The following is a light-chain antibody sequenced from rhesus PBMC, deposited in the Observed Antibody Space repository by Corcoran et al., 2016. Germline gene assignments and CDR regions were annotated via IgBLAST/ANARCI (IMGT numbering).Light chain of an antibody. J-gene: IGKJ4*01. Sequence: DIQMTQSPSSLSASVGDTVTITCRASQGISSYLNWFKQKPGKAPKLLIYAASSLESGVQSRFSGCGAGTEFTLTISILQPEDFAAYYCLQHNSYPLTFGGGTNVEIK. CDR3: LQHNSYPLT. CDR2: AAS. V-gene: IGKV1-28*01. CDR1: QGISSY.